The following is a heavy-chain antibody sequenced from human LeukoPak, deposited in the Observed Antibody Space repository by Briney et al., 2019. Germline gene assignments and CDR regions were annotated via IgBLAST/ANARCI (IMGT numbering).Heavy chain of an antibody. D-gene: IGHD4-23*01. CDR1: GFTFSSFA. J-gene: IGHJ4*02. CDR3: VRGNDYGGPHY. Sequence: GGSLRLSCAASGFTFSSFALSWVRQAPGKGLVWVSRIDRDGSRINYADSVKGRFTISRDNGKNTLFLQMNSLRAEDAAVYYCVRGNDYGGPHYWGQGTLVTVSS. CDR2: IDRDGSRI. V-gene: IGHV3-74*01.